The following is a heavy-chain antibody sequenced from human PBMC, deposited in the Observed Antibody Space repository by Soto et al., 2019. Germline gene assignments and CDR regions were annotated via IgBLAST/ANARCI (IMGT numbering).Heavy chain of an antibody. CDR2: ISIASSTI. CDR3: ARERARVFDS. V-gene: IGHV3-11*01. CDR1: GFTFSDYY. Sequence: PVGSRRLSCAASGFTFSDYYMDWIRQAPGRGLEWLSYISIASSTIYYADSVKGRFSISRDNAKNSLYLQLSSLRAEDTAVYFCARERARVFDSWGQGTLVTVSS. J-gene: IGHJ4*02.